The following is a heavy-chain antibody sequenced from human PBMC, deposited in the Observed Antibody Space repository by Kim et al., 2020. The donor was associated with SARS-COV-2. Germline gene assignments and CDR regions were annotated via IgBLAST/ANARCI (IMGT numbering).Heavy chain of an antibody. J-gene: IGHJ4*02. D-gene: IGHD5-12*01. V-gene: IGHV4-4*02. Sequence: NYNPSLKSRVTISVDKSKNQFSLKLSSVTAADTAVYYCARDSGYDSALYWGQGTLVTVSS. CDR3: ARDSGYDSALY.